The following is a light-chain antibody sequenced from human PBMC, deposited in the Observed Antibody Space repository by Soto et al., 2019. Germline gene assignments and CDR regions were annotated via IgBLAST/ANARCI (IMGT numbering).Light chain of an antibody. Sequence: QYVLTQPPSASGTPGQRVTISCSGSSSNIGSNYVYWYQQLPGTAPKLLIYRNNQRPSGVPDRFSGSKSGTSASLAISGVRSEDEADYYCAAWDDSLSGMVFGGGTELTVL. V-gene: IGLV1-47*01. CDR1: SSNIGSNY. J-gene: IGLJ2*01. CDR2: RNN. CDR3: AAWDDSLSGMV.